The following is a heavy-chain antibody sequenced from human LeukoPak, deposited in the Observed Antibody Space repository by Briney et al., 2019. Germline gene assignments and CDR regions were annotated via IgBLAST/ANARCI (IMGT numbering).Heavy chain of an antibody. J-gene: IGHJ4*02. CDR3: ARIRLRYFDWLPADYDY. CDR1: GYTFTSYG. Sequence: ASVKVSCKASGYTFTSYGISWVRQAPGQGLEWMGWISAYNGNTNYAQKLQGRVTMTTDTSTSTAYMELRSLRSDDTAVYYCARIRLRYFDWLPADYDYWGQGTLVTVSS. V-gene: IGHV1-18*01. CDR2: ISAYNGNT. D-gene: IGHD3-9*01.